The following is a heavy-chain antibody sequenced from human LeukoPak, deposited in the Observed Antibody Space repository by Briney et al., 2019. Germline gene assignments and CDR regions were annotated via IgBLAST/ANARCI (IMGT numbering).Heavy chain of an antibody. J-gene: IGHJ4*02. V-gene: IGHV3-7*03. CDR3: ASGLELDY. CDR2: IKQDGSEK. Sequence: GGSLRLSCAASGFTFRSYWMRWVRQAPGKGLEWVANIKQDGSEKNYVDSVKGRFSISRDNAKNSLYLQMNSLRAEDTAVYYCASGLELDYWGQGTLVTVSS. CDR1: GFTFRSYW.